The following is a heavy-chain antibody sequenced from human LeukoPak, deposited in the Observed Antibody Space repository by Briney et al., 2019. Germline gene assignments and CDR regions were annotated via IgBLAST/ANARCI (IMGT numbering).Heavy chain of an antibody. V-gene: IGHV1-2*06. CDR1: GYTFTGYY. D-gene: IGHD2-21*01. CDR2: INPNSGGT. Sequence: ASVKVSCKASGYTFTGYYMHWVQQAPGQGLEWMGRINPNSGGTNYAQKFQGRVTMTRDTSISTAYMELSRLRSDDTAVYYCARVGGDRSYYYMDVWGKGTTVTVSS. CDR3: ARVGGDRSYYYMDV. J-gene: IGHJ6*03.